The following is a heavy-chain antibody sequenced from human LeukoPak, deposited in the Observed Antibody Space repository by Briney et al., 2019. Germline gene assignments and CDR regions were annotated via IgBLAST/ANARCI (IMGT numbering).Heavy chain of an antibody. CDR2: ISGGGGST. Sequence: PGGSLRLSCAASGFTFSTYAMSWVRQAPGKGLEWVSAISGGGGSTYYAASVKGRFTISRDNSKNTLYLQMNTLRAEDTAVYCCAKVQGDYIVYYFYGMDVWGQGTTVTVSS. V-gene: IGHV3-23*01. CDR1: GFTFSTYA. J-gene: IGHJ6*02. D-gene: IGHD4-17*01. CDR3: AKVQGDYIVYYFYGMDV.